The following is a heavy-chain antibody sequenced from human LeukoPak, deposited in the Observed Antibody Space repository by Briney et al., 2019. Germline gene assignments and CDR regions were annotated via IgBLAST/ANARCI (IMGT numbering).Heavy chain of an antibody. Sequence: GGSLRLSCAASGFTFSSYSMNWVRQAPGKGLEWVSSISSSSSYIYYADSVKGRFTISRDNAKNSLYLQMNSLRAEDTAVYYCARLSDIAADYYYYMDVWGKGTTVTVSS. V-gene: IGHV3-21*01. CDR3: ARLSDIAADYYYYMDV. D-gene: IGHD6-13*01. J-gene: IGHJ6*03. CDR2: ISSSSSYI. CDR1: GFTFSSYS.